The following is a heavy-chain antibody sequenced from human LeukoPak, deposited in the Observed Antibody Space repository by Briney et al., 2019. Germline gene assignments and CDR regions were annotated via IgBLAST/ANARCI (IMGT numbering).Heavy chain of an antibody. CDR2: INPNSGGT. J-gene: IGHJ4*02. D-gene: IGHD3-22*01. CDR3: ARDPKDESSGYNYFDY. CDR1: GYTFIGYY. Sequence: GASVKVSCKASGYTFIGYYMHWVRQAPGQGLEWMGWINPNSGGTNYAQKFQGRVTMTRDMSTSTVYMELSSLRFEDTAVYYCARDPKDESSGYNYFDYWGQGTVVTVSS. V-gene: IGHV1-2*02.